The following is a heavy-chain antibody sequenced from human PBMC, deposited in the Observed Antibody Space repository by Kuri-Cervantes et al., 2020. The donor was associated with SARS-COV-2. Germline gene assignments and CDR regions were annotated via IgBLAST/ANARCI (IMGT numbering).Heavy chain of an antibody. V-gene: IGHV3-15*01. CDR1: GFTFSTAW. CDR3: IWDLWAF. D-gene: IGHD1-26*01. CDR2: IKSNTDGGTT. Sequence: GESLKISCAASGFTFSTAWMSWVRQAPGKGLEWVGRIKSNTDGGTTDYAAPVKGRFTISRDDSKNTLSLQMNSLKTEDTAVYYCIWDLWAFWGQGTLVTVSS. J-gene: IGHJ4*02.